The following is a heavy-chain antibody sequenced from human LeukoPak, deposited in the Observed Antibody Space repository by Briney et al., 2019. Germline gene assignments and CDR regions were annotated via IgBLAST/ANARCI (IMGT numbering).Heavy chain of an antibody. CDR2: INHSGST. J-gene: IGHJ4*02. Sequence: PSETLSLTCAVYGGSFSGCYWSWIRQPPGKGLEWIGEINHSGSTNYNPSLKSRVTISVDTSKNQFSLKLSSVTAADTVVYYCARGTIAAAGLYYFDYWGQGTLVTVSS. CDR1: GGSFSGCY. D-gene: IGHD6-13*01. CDR3: ARGTIAAAGLYYFDY. V-gene: IGHV4-34*01.